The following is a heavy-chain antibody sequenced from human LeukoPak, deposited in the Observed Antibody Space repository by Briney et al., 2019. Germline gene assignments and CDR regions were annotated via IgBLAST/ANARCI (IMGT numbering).Heavy chain of an antibody. D-gene: IGHD5-12*01. V-gene: IGHV4-59*01. CDR2: ISSGGST. CDR1: GASISRYF. CDR3: ARGDDYKSTLFDY. J-gene: IGHJ4*02. Sequence: WETLSLTCTVSGASISRYFWNWIRQPPGKELKWIGYISSGGSTNYNPSLKSRVTISIDTSKNQFSLTLTSATAADTAVYYCARGDDYKSTLFDYWGQGSLVTVSS.